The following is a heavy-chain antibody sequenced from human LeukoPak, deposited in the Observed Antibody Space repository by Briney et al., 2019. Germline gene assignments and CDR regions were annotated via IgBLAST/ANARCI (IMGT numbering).Heavy chain of an antibody. CDR1: GFTFSTYA. D-gene: IGHD2-15*01. V-gene: IGHV3-23*01. J-gene: IGHJ3*02. CDR3: AKDGSGRPNAFDI. CDR2: MTGSGDRT. Sequence: GGSLRLSCGASGFTFSTYAMSWVRQASGRGLEWVSGMTGSGDRTHYADSVKGRFTISRDNSKNTLYLQMNSLRAEDTAVYYCAKDGSGRPNAFDIWGQGTMVTVSS.